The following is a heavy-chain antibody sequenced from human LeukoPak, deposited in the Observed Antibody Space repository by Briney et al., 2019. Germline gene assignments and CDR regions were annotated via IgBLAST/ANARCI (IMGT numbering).Heavy chain of an antibody. J-gene: IGHJ4*02. D-gene: IGHD2-15*01. CDR2: IYPDDSYT. V-gene: IGHV5-51*01. CDR3: ARQALGYCSGGSCYHFDY. CDR1: GYSFTSYW. Sequence: HGESLKISCKGSGYSFTSYWIGWVRQMPGKGLEWMGIIYPDDSYTRYSPSFQGQVTISADKSISTAYLQWSSLKASDTAIYYCARQALGYCSGGSCYHFDYWGQGTLVTVFS.